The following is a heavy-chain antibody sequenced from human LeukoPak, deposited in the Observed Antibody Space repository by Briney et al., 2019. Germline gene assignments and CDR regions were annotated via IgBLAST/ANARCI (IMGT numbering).Heavy chain of an antibody. J-gene: IGHJ3*02. Sequence: GGSLRLSCAASGFTFSSYSMNWVRQATGKGLEWVSAIGTAGDTYYPGSVKGRFTISRENAKNSLYLQMNSLRAGDTAVYYCARSGSGSYYLGAFDIWGQGTMVTVSS. CDR1: GFTFSSYS. CDR3: ARSGSGSYYLGAFDI. D-gene: IGHD3-10*01. CDR2: IGTAGDT. V-gene: IGHV3-13*01.